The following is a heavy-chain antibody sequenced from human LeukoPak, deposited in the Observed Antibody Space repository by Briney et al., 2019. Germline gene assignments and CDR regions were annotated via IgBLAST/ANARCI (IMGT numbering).Heavy chain of an antibody. D-gene: IGHD6-19*01. CDR2: ISGSGGST. CDR1: GFTFSSYA. CDR3: AKGDSSGWSWDWAADY. Sequence: GGSLRLSCAASGFTFSSYAMSWVRQAPGKGLEWVSAISGSGGSTYYADSVKGRFTISRDNSKNTLYLQMNSLRAEDTAVYYCAKGDSSGWSWDWAADYWGQGTLVTVSS. V-gene: IGHV3-23*01. J-gene: IGHJ4*02.